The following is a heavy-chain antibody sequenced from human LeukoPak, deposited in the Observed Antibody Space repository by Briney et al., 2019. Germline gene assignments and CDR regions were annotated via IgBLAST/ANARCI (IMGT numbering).Heavy chain of an antibody. J-gene: IGHJ4*02. CDR1: GGSISSYY. CDR3: ARDPLYGDYFDY. CDR2: IYTSGST. V-gene: IGHV4-4*07. D-gene: IGHD4-17*01. Sequence: SETLSLTCTVSGGSISSYYWSWIRQPAGEGLEWIGRIYTSGSTNYNPSLKSRVTMSVDTSKNQFSLKLSSVTAADTAVYYCARDPLYGDYFDYWGQGTLVTVSS.